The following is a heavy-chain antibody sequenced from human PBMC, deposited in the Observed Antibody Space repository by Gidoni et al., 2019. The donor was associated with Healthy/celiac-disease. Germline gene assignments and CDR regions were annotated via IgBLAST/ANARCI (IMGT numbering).Heavy chain of an antibody. V-gene: IGHV3-30-3*01. J-gene: IGHJ2*01. D-gene: IGHD3-10*01. CDR3: AREGGVLWFGEETQGYFDL. CDR2: ISYDGSNK. Sequence: QVQLVESGGGVVQPGRSLRLSCAASGFTFRSYAMHWVRQAPGKGLEWVAVISYDGSNKYYADSVKGRFTISRDNSKNTLYLQMNSLRAEDTAVYYCAREGGVLWFGEETQGYFDLWGRGTLVTVSS. CDR1: GFTFRSYA.